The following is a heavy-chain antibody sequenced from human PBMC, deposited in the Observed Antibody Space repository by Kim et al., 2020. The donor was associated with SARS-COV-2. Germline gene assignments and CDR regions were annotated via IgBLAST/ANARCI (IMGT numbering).Heavy chain of an antibody. CDR2: INHSGST. V-gene: IGHV4-34*01. CDR1: GGSFSGYY. CDR3: ARGRPDIYVLMVYAKYYFDY. J-gene: IGHJ4*02. Sequence: SETLSLTCAVYGGSFSGYYWSWIRQPPGKGLEWIGEINHSGSTNYNPSLKSRVTISVDTSKNQFSLKLSSVTAADTAVYYCARGRPDIYVLMVYAKYYFDYWGQGTLVTVSS. D-gene: IGHD2-8*01.